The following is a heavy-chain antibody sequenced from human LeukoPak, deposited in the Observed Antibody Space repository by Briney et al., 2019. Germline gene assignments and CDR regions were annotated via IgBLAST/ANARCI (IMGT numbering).Heavy chain of an antibody. Sequence: PGGSLRLSCAASEFTFSDYYMSWIRQAPGKGLAWVSYISSTASTKYYADSVKGRFTISRDNAKNSLYLQMNSLRAEDTAVYYCARVSGCLNAFDIWGQGTMVTVSS. CDR1: EFTFSDYY. V-gene: IGHV3-11*04. CDR3: ARVSGCLNAFDI. J-gene: IGHJ3*02. CDR2: ISSTASTK. D-gene: IGHD1-26*01.